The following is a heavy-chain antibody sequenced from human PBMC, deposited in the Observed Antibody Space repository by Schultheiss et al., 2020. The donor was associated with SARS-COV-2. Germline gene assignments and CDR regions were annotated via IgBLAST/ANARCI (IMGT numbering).Heavy chain of an antibody. CDR1: GGSFSGYY. D-gene: IGHD4-11*01. V-gene: IGHV4-34*12. CDR2: IIHSGST. J-gene: IGHJ6*02. CDR3: ARSTVNYGMDV. Sequence: GSLRLSCAVYGGSFSGYYWSWIRQPPGKGLEWIGEIIHSGSTNYNPSLKSRVTISVDTSKNQFSLKLSSVTAADTAVYYCARSTVNYGMDVWGQGTTVTVSS.